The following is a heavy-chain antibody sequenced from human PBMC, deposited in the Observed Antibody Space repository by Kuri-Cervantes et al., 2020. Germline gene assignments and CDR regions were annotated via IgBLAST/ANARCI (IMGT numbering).Heavy chain of an antibody. CDR1: GYTFTSYG. CDR2: ISAYNGNT. J-gene: IGHJ6*02. CDR3: ASMVTTFYGMDV. Sequence: ASVKVSCKASGYTFTSYGISWVRQAPGQGLEWMGWISAYNGNTNYAQKFQGRVTMTRNTSISTAYMELSRLRPDDTAVYYCASMVTTFYGMDVWGQGTTVTVSS. V-gene: IGHV1-18*01. D-gene: IGHD4-17*01.